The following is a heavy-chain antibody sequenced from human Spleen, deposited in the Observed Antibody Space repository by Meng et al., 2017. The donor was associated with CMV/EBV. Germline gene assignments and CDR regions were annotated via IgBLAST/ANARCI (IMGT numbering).Heavy chain of an antibody. CDR3: TRDSIAARPGY. CDR1: GFTFSSYW. V-gene: IGHV3-7*03. J-gene: IGHJ4*02. CDR2: IKDDGSEK. Sequence: GESLKISCVASGFTFSSYWMSWVRQAPGKGLEWVVNIKDDGSEKYYVDSVKGRFTISREDSKNTLYLRMNSLRAEDTAVYYCTRDSIAARPGYWGRGTLVTVSS. D-gene: IGHD6-6*01.